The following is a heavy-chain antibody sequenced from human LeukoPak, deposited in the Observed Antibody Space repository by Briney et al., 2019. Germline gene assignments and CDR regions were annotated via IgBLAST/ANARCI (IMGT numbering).Heavy chain of an antibody. CDR2: IIPIFGTA. CDR3: ARGAYYDILTGYSKHNWFDP. CDR1: GGTFSSYA. J-gene: IGHJ5*02. V-gene: IGHV1-69*05. Sequence: SVKVSCKASGGTFSSYAISWVQQAPGQGLEWMGGIIPIFGTANYAQKFQGRVTITTDESTSTAYMELSSLRSEDTAVYYCARGAYYDILTGYSKHNWFDPWGQGTLVTVSS. D-gene: IGHD3-9*01.